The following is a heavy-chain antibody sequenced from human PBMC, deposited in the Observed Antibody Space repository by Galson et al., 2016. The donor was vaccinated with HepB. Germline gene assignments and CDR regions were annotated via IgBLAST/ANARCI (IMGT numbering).Heavy chain of an antibody. CDR3: ARDLSFGGGSTWYDVMDV. J-gene: IGHJ6*02. Sequence: SLRLSCAASGFTFSTYWMTWVRQAPGKGLEWVANINQGGSEENYVDSMKGRFTTSRDNAKNSLFLQINSLRAEDAAVYYCARDLSFGGGSTWYDVMDVWGQGTTVTVSS. CDR1: GFTFSTYW. D-gene: IGHD3-10*01. CDR2: INQGGSEE. V-gene: IGHV3-7*05.